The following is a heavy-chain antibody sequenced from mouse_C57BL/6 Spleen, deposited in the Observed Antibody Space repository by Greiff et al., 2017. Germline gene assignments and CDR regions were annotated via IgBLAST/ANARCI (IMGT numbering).Heavy chain of an antibody. D-gene: IGHD1-1*01. CDR3: AREGITARYFDV. CDR1: GYTFTDYY. Sequence: VQLKESGAELVRPGASVKLSCKASGYTFTDYYINWVKQRPGQGLEWIARIYPGSGNTYYNEKFKGKATLTAEKSSSTAYMQLSSLTSEDSAVYFCAREGITARYFDVWGTGTTVTVSS. V-gene: IGHV1-76*01. CDR2: IYPGSGNT. J-gene: IGHJ1*03.